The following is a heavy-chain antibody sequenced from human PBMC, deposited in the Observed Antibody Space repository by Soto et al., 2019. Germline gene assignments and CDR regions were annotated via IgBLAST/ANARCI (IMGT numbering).Heavy chain of an antibody. CDR3: VREVIAVLGSIRWFDP. Sequence: GGSLRLSCAVSGVTFRDYWMHWVRQVPGKGLLWVSRIGPDGTSTKYADSVKGRFTISRSNPENTLYLQMNSLRAEDTGVYYCVREVIAVLGSIRWFDPWDQGTLVTVSS. J-gene: IGHJ5*02. CDR1: GVTFRDYW. D-gene: IGHD6-19*01. V-gene: IGHV3-74*01. CDR2: IGPDGTST.